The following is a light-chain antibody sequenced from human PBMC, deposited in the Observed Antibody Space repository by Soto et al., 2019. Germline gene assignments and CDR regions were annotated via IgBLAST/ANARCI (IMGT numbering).Light chain of an antibody. Sequence: DMVLTQSPGTLSLSPGERATLSCRASRSFASSYLGWYQQKPGQAPRLLLYAASKRATGIPDRFSGSGSGTDFTLTIHSLEPEDSAVYYCQQYGSSPPYTFGQGTKVEI. CDR2: AAS. CDR3: QQYGSSPPYT. V-gene: IGKV3-20*01. J-gene: IGKJ2*01. CDR1: RSFASSY.